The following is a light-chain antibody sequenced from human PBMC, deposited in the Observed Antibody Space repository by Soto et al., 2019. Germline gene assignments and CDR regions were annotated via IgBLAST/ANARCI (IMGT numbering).Light chain of an antibody. J-gene: IGLJ1*01. CDR1: SSNIGSDF. CDR2: HNY. CDR3: SAWDDSLSAYV. Sequence: QSVLTQPPSASGTPGQRVTISCSGSSSNIGSDFVYWYQQLPGTAPKLLIYHNYQRPSGVPDRFSGSKSGTSGSLAISDLRSEDEADYDCSAWDDSLSAYVFGAGTKVTVL. V-gene: IGLV1-47*01.